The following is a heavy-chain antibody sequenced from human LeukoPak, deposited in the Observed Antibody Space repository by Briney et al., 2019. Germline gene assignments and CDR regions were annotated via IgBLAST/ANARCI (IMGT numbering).Heavy chain of an antibody. CDR2: LNPSGGST. Sequence: ASVKVSCKASGYTFTSYYMDWVRQAPGQGLEWMGILNPSGGSTSYAQKFQGRVTMTRDTSTSTVYVQMSSLRSEDTAVYYCAKSHDYGDYVVDYWGQGTLVTVSS. J-gene: IGHJ4*02. D-gene: IGHD4-17*01. V-gene: IGHV1-46*01. CDR1: GYTFTSYY. CDR3: AKSHDYGDYVVDY.